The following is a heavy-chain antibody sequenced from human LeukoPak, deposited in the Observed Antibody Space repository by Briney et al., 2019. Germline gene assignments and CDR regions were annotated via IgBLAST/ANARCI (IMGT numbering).Heavy chain of an antibody. CDR1: GYTFTSYG. V-gene: IGHV1-18*01. CDR3: ARGAYRAGYSYDSSGPSDY. J-gene: IGHJ4*02. Sequence: ASVKVSCKASGYTFTSYGISWVRQAPGQGLEWMGWISAYNGNTNYAQKLQGRVTMTTDTSTSTAYMELRSLRSDDTAVYYCARGAYRAGYSYDSSGPSDYWGQGTLVTVSS. CDR2: ISAYNGNT. D-gene: IGHD3-22*01.